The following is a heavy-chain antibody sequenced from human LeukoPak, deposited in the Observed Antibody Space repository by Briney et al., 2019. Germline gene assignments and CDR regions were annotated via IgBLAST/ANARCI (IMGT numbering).Heavy chain of an antibody. CDR2: IYTSGST. D-gene: IGHD6-19*01. CDR3: ARYRSSGWGGTFDP. V-gene: IGHV4-61*02. CDR1: GGSISSDSYY. Sequence: ASETLSLTCTVSGGSISSDSYYGSWIRQPAGKGLEWSGRIYTSGSTNYNPSLKSRVTMSVDTSKNQFSLNLTSVPAADTAVYYCARYRSSGWGGTFDPWGQGTLVTVSS. J-gene: IGHJ5*02.